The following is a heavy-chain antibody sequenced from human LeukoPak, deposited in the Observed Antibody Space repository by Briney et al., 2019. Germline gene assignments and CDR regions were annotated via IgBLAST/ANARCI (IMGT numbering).Heavy chain of an antibody. V-gene: IGHV4-59*12. CDR3: ARERDCSSTSCYMVDY. Sequence: SETLSLTCTVSGGSISSYYWSWIRQPPGKGLEWIGYIYYSGSTYYNPSLKSRVTISVDTSKNQFSLKLSSVTAADTAVYYCARERDCSSTSCYMVDYWGQGTLVTVSS. J-gene: IGHJ4*02. CDR2: IYYSGST. D-gene: IGHD2-2*02. CDR1: GGSISSYY.